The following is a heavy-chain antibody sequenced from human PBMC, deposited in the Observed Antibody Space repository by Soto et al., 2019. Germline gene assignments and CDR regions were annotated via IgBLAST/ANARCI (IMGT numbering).Heavy chain of an antibody. D-gene: IGHD3-3*01. V-gene: IGHV4-31*03. CDR2: IYYSGST. CDR3: AGGITIFGVVNRSYYIDV. Sequence: SETLSLTCTVSGGSISSGGYYWSWIRQHPGKGLEWIGYIYYSGSTYYNPSLKSRVTISVDTSKNQFSLKLSSVTAADTAVYYCAGGITIFGVVNRSYYIDVWAKGTTVTVSS. J-gene: IGHJ6*03. CDR1: GGSISSGGYY.